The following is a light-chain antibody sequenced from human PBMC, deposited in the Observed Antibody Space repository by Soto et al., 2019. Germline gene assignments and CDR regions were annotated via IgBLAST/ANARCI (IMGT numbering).Light chain of an antibody. CDR3: FLSYSAARGYV. CDR2: DTS. J-gene: IGLJ1*01. V-gene: IGLV7-46*01. CDR1: TGAVTSGHY. Sequence: QAVVTQEPSLTVSPGGTVTLTCGSSTGAVTSGHYPHWFQQKPGQAPRTLIYDTSNKHSWTPARFSGSLLGGKAALTLSGAQHDDEAEYYCFLSYSAARGYVFGTGTQVTVL.